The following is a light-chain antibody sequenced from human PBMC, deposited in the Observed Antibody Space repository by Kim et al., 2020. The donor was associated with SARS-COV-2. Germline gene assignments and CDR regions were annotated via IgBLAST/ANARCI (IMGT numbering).Light chain of an antibody. CDR1: QVINNY. CDR2: GAS. V-gene: IGKV1-27*01. J-gene: IGKJ1*01. CDR3: QKYDSAPWT. Sequence: ASVGDRVTITGRASQVINNYLAWYQQRPGKAPTVLIYGASTLHSGVPSRFSGSGSGTDFTLTISSLQPEDVGTYYCQKYDSAPWTFGHGAKVDIK.